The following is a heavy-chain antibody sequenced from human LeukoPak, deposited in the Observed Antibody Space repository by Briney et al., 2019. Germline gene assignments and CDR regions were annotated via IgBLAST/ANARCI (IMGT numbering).Heavy chain of an antibody. V-gene: IGHV3-30*18. D-gene: IGHD3-9*01. CDR3: AKDISPYDILTGYSY. CDR2: ISYDRSNK. Sequence: GGSLRLSCAASGFTFSSYGMHWVRQAPGKGLEWVAVISYDRSNKYYADSVKGRFTISRDNSKNTLYLQMNSLRAEDTAVYYCAKDISPYDILTGYSYWGQGTLVTVSS. J-gene: IGHJ4*02. CDR1: GFTFSSYG.